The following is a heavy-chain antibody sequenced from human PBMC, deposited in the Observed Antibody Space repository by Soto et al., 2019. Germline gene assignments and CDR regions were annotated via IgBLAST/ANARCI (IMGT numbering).Heavy chain of an antibody. Sequence: PSETLSLTCTVSGGSVSSGGYYWRWIRQPPGKGLEWIGYTHYSGSTDYNPSLKSRVTISVDTSKNQFPLKLSYVTDADTAVYYCARVDVRVSARRYFDYWGQGTLVTVSS. CDR1: GGSVSSGGYY. CDR3: ARVDVRVSARRYFDY. V-gene: IGHV4-61*08. J-gene: IGHJ4*02. D-gene: IGHD6-6*01. CDR2: THYSGST.